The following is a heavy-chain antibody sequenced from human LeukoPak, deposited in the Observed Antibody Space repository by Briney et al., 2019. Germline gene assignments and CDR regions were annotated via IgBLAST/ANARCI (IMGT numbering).Heavy chain of an antibody. V-gene: IGHV1-2*02. D-gene: IGHD5-12*01. J-gene: IGHJ4*02. CDR2: INPNSGGT. CDR1: GYTFTGYY. Sequence: GASVKVSCKASGYTFTGYYMHWVRQAPGQGLEWMGWINPNSGGTNYAQKFQGRVTMTRDTSISTAYMELSRLRSDDTAVYYCAREPPTANVDIVATTDYWGQGTLVTVSS. CDR3: AREPPTANVDIVATTDY.